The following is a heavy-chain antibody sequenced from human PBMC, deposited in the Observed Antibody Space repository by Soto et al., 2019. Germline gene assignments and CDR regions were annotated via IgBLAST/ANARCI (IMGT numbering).Heavy chain of an antibody. Sequence: ASVKVSCKASGYTFTSYGISWVRQAPGQGLEWMGWISAYNGNTNYAQKLQGRVTMTTDTSTSTAYMELRSLRSDDTAVYYCARDRVPYYYDSSDPDYWGQGTLVTVSS. CDR1: GYTFTSYG. CDR3: ARDRVPYYYDSSDPDY. J-gene: IGHJ4*02. V-gene: IGHV1-18*01. CDR2: ISAYNGNT. D-gene: IGHD3-22*01.